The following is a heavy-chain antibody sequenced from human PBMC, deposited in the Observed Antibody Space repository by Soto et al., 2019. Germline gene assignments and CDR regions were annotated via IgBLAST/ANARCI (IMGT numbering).Heavy chain of an antibody. CDR2: INHSGST. V-gene: IGHV4-34*01. J-gene: IGHJ6*02. Sequence: PSETLSLTCAVYGGSFSGYYWTWIRQPPGKGLEWIGEINHSGSTNCNPSLKSRVTISVDTSKNQFSLKLSSVTAADTAVYYCAREKYYGSGSYRYYYYYGMEVWGQGTTVTVSS. CDR1: GGSFSGYY. CDR3: AREKYYGSGSYRYYYYYGMEV. D-gene: IGHD3-10*01.